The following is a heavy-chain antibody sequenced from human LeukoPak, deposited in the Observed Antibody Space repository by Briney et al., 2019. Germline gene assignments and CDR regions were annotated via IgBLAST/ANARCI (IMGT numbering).Heavy chain of an antibody. D-gene: IGHD2-15*01. CDR2: IYPHDSDT. J-gene: IGHJ4*02. CDR3: ARRYCSGGTCYFFDS. V-gene: IGHV5-51*01. CDR1: GYSFTSHW. Sequence: GESLEISCKGSGYSFTSHWIGWVRQMPEKGLEWMGIIYPHDSDTRYSPSFQGQVTISADKSISTAYLQWSSLQASDTAMYYCARRYCSGGTCYFFDSWGQGTLVTVSS.